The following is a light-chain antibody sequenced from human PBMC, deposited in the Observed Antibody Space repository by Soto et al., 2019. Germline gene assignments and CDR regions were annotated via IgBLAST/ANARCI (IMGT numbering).Light chain of an antibody. J-gene: IGLJ1*01. CDR2: GNS. CDR1: SSNIGAGFD. V-gene: IGLV1-40*01. Sequence: QPVLTQPPSVSGAPGQRVTISCTGSSSNIGAGFDVHWYQQLPGTAPKLLIYGNSNRPSGVPDRFSGSKSGTSASLAITGLQAEDEADYYCSSYTSDWGVFGTGTKLTVL. CDR3: SSYTSDWGV.